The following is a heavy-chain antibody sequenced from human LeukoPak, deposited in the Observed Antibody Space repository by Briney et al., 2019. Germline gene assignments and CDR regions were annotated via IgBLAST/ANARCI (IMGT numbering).Heavy chain of an antibody. CDR3: AREPPGTTGTTRAFDY. CDR2: ISYDVSNK. Sequence: SMRLSSAASGFTFSSYAMHWVRQAPGKGIEWDAVISYDVSNKYYADSVQGRFTSSRDKSKNTLYLQMNNPRAEDTAVYYSAREPPGTTGTTRAFDYWGQGTLVTVSS. V-gene: IGHV3-30*01. CDR1: GFTFSSYA. J-gene: IGHJ4*02. D-gene: IGHD1-1*01.